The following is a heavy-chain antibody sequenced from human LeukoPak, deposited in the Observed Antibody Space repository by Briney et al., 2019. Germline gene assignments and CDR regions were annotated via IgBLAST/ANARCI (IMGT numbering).Heavy chain of an antibody. V-gene: IGHV3-48*01. CDR2: ISSSSTI. CDR3: ARDLVVTTRDY. Sequence: GSLRLSCAASGFTFSSYSMNWVRQAPGKGLEWVSYISSSSTIYYADSVKGRFTISRDNAKNSLYLQMNSLRAEDTAVYYCARDLVVTTRDYWGQGTLVTVSS. D-gene: IGHD4-23*01. CDR1: GFTFSSYS. J-gene: IGHJ4*02.